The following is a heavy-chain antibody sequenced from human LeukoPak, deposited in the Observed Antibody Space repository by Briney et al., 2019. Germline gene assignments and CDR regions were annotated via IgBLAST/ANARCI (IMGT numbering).Heavy chain of an antibody. CDR3: ARARSYDFWSGYSPAFDY. CDR2: IYHSGST. V-gene: IGHV4-38-2*02. CDR1: GYSISSGYY. D-gene: IGHD3-3*01. Sequence: TSETLSLTCTVSGYSISSGYYWGWIRQPPGKGLEWIGRIYHSGSTYYNPSLKSRVTISVDTSKNQFSLKLSSVIAADTAVYYCARARSYDFWSGYSPAFDYWGQGTLVTVSS. J-gene: IGHJ4*02.